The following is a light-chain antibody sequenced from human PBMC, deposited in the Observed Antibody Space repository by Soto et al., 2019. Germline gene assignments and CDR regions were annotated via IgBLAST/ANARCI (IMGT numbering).Light chain of an antibody. J-gene: IGKJ2*02. CDR1: QSVSSY. CDR2: DAS. Sequence: EIVLTQSPATLSLSPGARATLSCRASQSVSSYLAWYQHKPGQAPRLLIYDASNRATDIPARFSGSGSGTDFTLTISRLESEDFAVYYCQHRGKWPRTFGRGTKLEIK. V-gene: IGKV3-11*01. CDR3: QHRGKWPRT.